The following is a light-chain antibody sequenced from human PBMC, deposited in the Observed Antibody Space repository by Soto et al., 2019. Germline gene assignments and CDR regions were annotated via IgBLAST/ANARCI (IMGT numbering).Light chain of an antibody. V-gene: IGLV2-14*01. CDR2: EVT. Sequence: QSALTQPASLSGSPGQSITISCTGTSSDIGGHNYVSWYRHHPGKAPQLVIYEVTNRHSGVSNRFSGSKSDNTASLTISGLQTEDEADYYCSSFTSSSTWVCGGGTKLPVL. CDR1: SSDIGGHNY. CDR3: SSFTSSSTWV. J-gene: IGLJ3*02.